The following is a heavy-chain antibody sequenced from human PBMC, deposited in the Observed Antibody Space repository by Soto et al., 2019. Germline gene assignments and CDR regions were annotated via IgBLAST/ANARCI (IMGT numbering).Heavy chain of an antibody. V-gene: IGHV4-39*01. Sequence: QLQLQESGPGLVKPSETLSLTCTVSGGSISSSSYYWGWIRQPPGKELEWIWSIYYSVSGYYNPSLKSRVTISGGTSKYQCHLNVSSVTAADSAVYYCAGVDPFSWFDTWGQGPRASVSS. J-gene: IGHJ5*02. CDR1: GGSISSSSYY. CDR3: AGVDPFSWFDT. CDR2: IYYSVSG. D-gene: IGHD2-15*01.